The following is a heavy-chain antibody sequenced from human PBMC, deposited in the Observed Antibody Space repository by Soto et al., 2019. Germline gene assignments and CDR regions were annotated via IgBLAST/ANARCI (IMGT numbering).Heavy chain of an antibody. CDR1: GDSVSNNSAA. J-gene: IGHJ4*02. CDR2: TYYRSKWYN. D-gene: IGHD6-19*01. CDR3: AREYNTGWST. Sequence: QVQLQQSGPGLVKPSQTLSLTCAISGDSVSNNSAAWNWIRQSPSRGLEWLGRTYYRSKWYNEYALSVNSRITINPDTSKNQFSLQLNSVAPDDTAVYYCAREYNTGWSTWGQGTLVTVSS. V-gene: IGHV6-1*01.